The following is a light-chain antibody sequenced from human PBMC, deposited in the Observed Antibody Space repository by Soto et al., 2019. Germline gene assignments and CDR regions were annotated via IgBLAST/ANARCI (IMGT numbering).Light chain of an antibody. CDR2: EVT. Sequence: QSVLPQPASVSASPGQSITISCTGTSSDVGTYDDVSWYRQHPGKGTKLLIDEVTNRPSGVYNRFSGSKSGNTASLTISGLQAEDEADYYCSSYTLSSTYVVGSGTKLTVL. J-gene: IGLJ1*01. V-gene: IGLV2-14*01. CDR3: SSYTLSSTYV. CDR1: SSDVGTYDD.